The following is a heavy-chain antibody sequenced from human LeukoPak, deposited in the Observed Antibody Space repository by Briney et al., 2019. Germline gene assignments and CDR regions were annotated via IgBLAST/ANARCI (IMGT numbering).Heavy chain of an antibody. CDR1: GYTFTSYY. D-gene: IGHD4-23*01. Sequence: ASVKVSCKASGYTFTSYYMQWVRQAPGQGLEWMGIINPSGGSTIYAQKFQGRVTMNRDTSTSTAYMELSSLRSEDTAVYYCAIDNSKRGSTYWGQGTLVTVSS. CDR2: INPSGGST. J-gene: IGHJ4*02. V-gene: IGHV1-46*01. CDR3: AIDNSKRGSTY.